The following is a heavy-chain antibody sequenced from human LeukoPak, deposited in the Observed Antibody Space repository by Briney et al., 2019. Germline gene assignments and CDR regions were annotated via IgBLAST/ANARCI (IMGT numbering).Heavy chain of an antibody. J-gene: IGHJ4*02. D-gene: IGHD3-10*01. Sequence: GGSLRLSCAASGFTFSSYAMHWVRQAPGKGLEYVSAISSNGGSTYYANSVKGRFTISRDNSKSTLYLQMGSLRAEDMAVYYCARDRITMVRGVLWRGYFDYWGQGTLVSVSS. CDR2: ISSNGGST. CDR3: ARDRITMVRGVLWRGYFDY. CDR1: GFTFSSYA. V-gene: IGHV3-64*01.